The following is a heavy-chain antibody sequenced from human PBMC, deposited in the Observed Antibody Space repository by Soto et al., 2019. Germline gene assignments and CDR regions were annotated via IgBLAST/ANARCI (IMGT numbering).Heavy chain of an antibody. CDR1: GASISGYY. D-gene: IGHD3-22*01. V-gene: IGHV4-59*03. CDR3: ARAPPDGIGYCDY. Sequence: QVQLQESGPGLVKPSETLSLSCTVSGASISGYYWTWIRQPSGKGLEWIGFVDHSGNTNYNTSLKSRFTISLDTSRNQFSLKLSSVTAADTAVYYCARAPPDGIGYCDYWGQGALVTVSS. J-gene: IGHJ4*02. CDR2: VDHSGNT.